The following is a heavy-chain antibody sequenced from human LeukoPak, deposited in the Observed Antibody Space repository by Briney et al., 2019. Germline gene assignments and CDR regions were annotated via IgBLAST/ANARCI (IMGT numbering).Heavy chain of an antibody. V-gene: IGHV3-11*04. CDR2: ISSSGSTI. CDR3: ARDPSPWRLRISGPFYFDY. Sequence: GVLRLSCAASGFTFSDYYMSWIRQAPGKGLEWVSYISSSGSTIYYADSVKGRFTISRDNAKNSLYLQMNSLRAEDTAVYYCARDPSPWRLRISGPFYFDYWGQGTLVTVSS. CDR1: GFTFSDYY. D-gene: IGHD2-15*01. J-gene: IGHJ4*02.